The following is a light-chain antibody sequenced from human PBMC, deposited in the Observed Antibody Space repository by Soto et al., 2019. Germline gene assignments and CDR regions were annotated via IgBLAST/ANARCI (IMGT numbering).Light chain of an antibody. CDR3: SSYTSSSTIV. V-gene: IGLV2-14*01. J-gene: IGLJ1*01. Sequence: QSALTQPASVSGSPGQSITISCTGTSSDVGGYNYVSWYQQHPGKAPKLMIYDVSNRPSGVSNRFSGSKSGNTASLTISGLQAEDEADYYCSSYTSSSTIVFGTG. CDR1: SSDVGGYNY. CDR2: DVS.